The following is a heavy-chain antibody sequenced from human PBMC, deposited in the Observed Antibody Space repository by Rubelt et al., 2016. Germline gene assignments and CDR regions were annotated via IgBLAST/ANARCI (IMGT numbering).Heavy chain of an antibody. V-gene: IGHV4-59*12. Sequence: QVQLQESGPGLVKPSETLSLTCTVSGGSLSTNSWSWIRQPPGKGLEWIGEINHSGSTNYNPALKSRITVSIDTSKNQFTLKRTAVTAADTAVYYCARDHYDLLTGDYESVWGQGTLVTVSS. D-gene: IGHD3-9*01. CDR2: INHSGST. J-gene: IGHJ4*02. CDR1: GGSLSTNS. CDR3: ARDHYDLLTGDYESV.